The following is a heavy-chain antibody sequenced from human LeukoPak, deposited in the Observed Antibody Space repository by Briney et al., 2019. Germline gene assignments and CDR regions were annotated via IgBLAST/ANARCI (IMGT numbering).Heavy chain of an antibody. CDR1: GGSISSSSYY. V-gene: IGHV4-39*01. D-gene: IGHD5-12*01. Sequence: PSETLSPTCTVSGGSISSSSYYWGWIRQPPGKGLEWIGTFYYSGSTYYNPSLNSRVTISVGTSKNQFSLYLSSVTAADTAVYYCARQTAATITGYYFYMDVWGKGTTVTVSS. J-gene: IGHJ6*03. CDR2: FYYSGST. CDR3: ARQTAATITGYYFYMDV.